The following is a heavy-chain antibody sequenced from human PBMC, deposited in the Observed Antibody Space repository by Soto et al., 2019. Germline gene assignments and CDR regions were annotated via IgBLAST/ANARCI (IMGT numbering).Heavy chain of an antibody. V-gene: IGHV4-34*01. CDR1: GGSFSGYY. Sequence: QVQLQQWGAGLLKPSETLSLTCAVYGGSFSGYYWSWIRQPPGKGLAWIGEINHSGSTNYNPSLKSRVTISVDTTKNEISLKLSSVTAADTAVYYCARGGYYYGSGTDAFDIWGQGTMVTVSS. D-gene: IGHD3-10*01. J-gene: IGHJ3*02. CDR3: ARGGYYYGSGTDAFDI. CDR2: INHSGST.